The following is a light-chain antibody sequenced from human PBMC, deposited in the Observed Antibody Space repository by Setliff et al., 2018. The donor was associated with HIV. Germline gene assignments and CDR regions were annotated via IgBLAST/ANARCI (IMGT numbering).Light chain of an antibody. CDR3: SSYTSRNSYV. CDR2: EVT. CDR1: SSDVGGYNS. Sequence: QSALTQPASVSGSPGQSITISCTGTSSDVGGYNSVSWYQQHPGKAPKVIIHEVTNRPSGVSDRFSGSKSGNTASLTISGLQAEDEAGYYCSSYTSRNSYVFGTGTKVTVL. J-gene: IGLJ1*01. V-gene: IGLV2-14*01.